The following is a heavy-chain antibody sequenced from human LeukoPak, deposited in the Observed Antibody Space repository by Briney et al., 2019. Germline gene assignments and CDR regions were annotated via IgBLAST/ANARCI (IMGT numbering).Heavy chain of an antibody. D-gene: IGHD2-2*01. V-gene: IGHV4-59*04. Sequence: GSLRLSCAASGFTFSTYSMNWIRQPPGKGLEWIGSIYYSGSIYHNPSLKSRVTISIDTSKSQFSLRLSSVTAADTAVYYCARHRYCSSTSCLYYYYMDVWGKGTTVTVSS. CDR1: GFTFSTYS. J-gene: IGHJ6*03. CDR2: IYYSGSI. CDR3: ARHRYCSSTSCLYYYYMDV.